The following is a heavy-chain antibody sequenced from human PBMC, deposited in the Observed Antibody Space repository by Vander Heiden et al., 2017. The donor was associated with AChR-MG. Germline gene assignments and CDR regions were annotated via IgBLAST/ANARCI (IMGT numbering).Heavy chain of an antibody. D-gene: IGHD6-19*01. Sequence: QVHLVQSGAEVKKPGASVKVSCKVSGYTLTELSMHCVRQAPGKGLELMGGFDPEDGETIYAQKFQGRVTMTEDTSTDTAYMELSSLRSEDTAVYYCATGSSRAVAGRDFFDYWGQGTLVTVSS. CDR2: FDPEDGET. V-gene: IGHV1-24*01. CDR1: GYTLTELS. CDR3: ATGSSRAVAGRDFFDY. J-gene: IGHJ4*02.